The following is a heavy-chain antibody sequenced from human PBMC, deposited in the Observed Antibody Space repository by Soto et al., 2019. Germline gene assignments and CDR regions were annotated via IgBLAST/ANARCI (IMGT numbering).Heavy chain of an antibody. Sequence: QVQLVQSGAEVQKPGSSVKVSCKASGGTFSSYAISWVRQAPGQGLEWMGGIIPIFGTANYAQKFQGRVTITADESTSTAYMELSSLRSEDTAVYYCARKSIAARWGYYYGMDVWGQGTTVTVSS. V-gene: IGHV1-69*01. D-gene: IGHD6-6*01. J-gene: IGHJ6*02. CDR2: IIPIFGTA. CDR3: ARKSIAARWGYYYGMDV. CDR1: GGTFSSYA.